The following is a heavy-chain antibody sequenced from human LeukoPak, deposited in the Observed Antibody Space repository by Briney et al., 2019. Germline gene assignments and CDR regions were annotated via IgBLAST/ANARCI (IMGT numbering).Heavy chain of an antibody. CDR2: ISSTSSYT. J-gene: IGHJ4*02. CDR1: GFTFSTYS. D-gene: IGHD3-10*01. Sequence: GGSLRLSCAASGFTFSTYSMNWVRQAPGKGLEWVSSISSTSSYTYYADSVKGRFTISRDNAQKSLYLQMNSLRDEDTAVYYCARGKGCYGSGSYYYFDYWGQGILVTVSS. V-gene: IGHV3-21*01. CDR3: ARGKGCYGSGSYYYFDY.